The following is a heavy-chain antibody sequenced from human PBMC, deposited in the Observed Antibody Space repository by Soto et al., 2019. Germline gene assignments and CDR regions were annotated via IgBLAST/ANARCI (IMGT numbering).Heavy chain of an antibody. CDR1: GFTFSSYS. D-gene: IGHD6-19*01. Sequence: EVQLVESGGGLVKPGGSLRLSCAASGFTFSSYSMNWVRQAPGKGLEWVSSISSSSSYIYYADSVKGRFTISRDNAKNSLYLQMNSLRAEDTAVYYCARDSSGWSTPLFDYWGQGTLVTVSS. CDR2: ISSSSSYI. V-gene: IGHV3-21*01. J-gene: IGHJ4*02. CDR3: ARDSSGWSTPLFDY.